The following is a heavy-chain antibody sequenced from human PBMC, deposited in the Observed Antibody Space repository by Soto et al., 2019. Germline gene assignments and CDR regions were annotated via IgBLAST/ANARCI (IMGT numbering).Heavy chain of an antibody. V-gene: IGHV3-23*01. CDR3: AKKVSWFMVAFDI. J-gene: IGHJ3*02. D-gene: IGHD3-10*01. CDR2: ISGSGGST. Sequence: PGGSLRISCAASGFTFSSYAMSWVRQAPGKGLEWVSAISGSGGSTYYADSVKGRFTISRDNSKNTLYLQMNSLRAEDTAVYYCAKKVSWFMVAFDIWGQGTMVTVSS. CDR1: GFTFSSYA.